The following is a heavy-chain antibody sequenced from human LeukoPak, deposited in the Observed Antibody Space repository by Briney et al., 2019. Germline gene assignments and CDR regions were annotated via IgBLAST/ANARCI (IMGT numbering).Heavy chain of an antibody. CDR1: GGSISPYF. V-gene: IGHV4-59*01. CDR3: ARGRLPSDY. D-gene: IGHD6-25*01. CDR2: ISYSGST. J-gene: IGHJ4*02. Sequence: SETLSLTCTVSGGSISPYFWSWIRQPPGMGLEWIGYISYSGSTNYNPSLRSRVTLSVDTSKNLFSLKLTSVTAADTAVYYCARGRLPSDYWGQGTLVTVSS.